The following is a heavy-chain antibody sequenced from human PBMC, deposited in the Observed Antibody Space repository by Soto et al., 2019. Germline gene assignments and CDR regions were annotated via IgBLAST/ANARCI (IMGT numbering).Heavy chain of an antibody. CDR3: AGTTSLQWYYMDV. Sequence: PGESLKISCKGSGYSFTSYWIGWVRQMPGKGLEWMGIIYPGDSDTRYSPSFQGQVTISADKSISTAYLQWSSLKASDTAVYYCAGTTSLQWYYMDVWDKGTTVTVSS. CDR2: IYPGDSDT. D-gene: IGHD1-7*01. CDR1: GYSFTSYW. V-gene: IGHV5-51*01. J-gene: IGHJ6*03.